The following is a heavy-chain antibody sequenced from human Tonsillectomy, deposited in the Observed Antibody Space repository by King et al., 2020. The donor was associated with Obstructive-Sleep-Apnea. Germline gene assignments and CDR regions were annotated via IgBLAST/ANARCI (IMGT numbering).Heavy chain of an antibody. CDR3: AGGRGYYYYGMDV. CDR1: GYMFITYW. V-gene: IGHV5-10-1*03. J-gene: IGHJ6*02. CDR2: IDPSDSYT. D-gene: IGHD3-3*01. Sequence: VQLVESGAEVKKPGESLTISCKGSGYMFITYWISWVRQMPGKGLEWMGRIDPSDSYTYYSPAFQGHVTISVDKSISTAYLQWSSLKASDTAMYYCAGGRGYYYYGMDVWGRGTTVTVSS.